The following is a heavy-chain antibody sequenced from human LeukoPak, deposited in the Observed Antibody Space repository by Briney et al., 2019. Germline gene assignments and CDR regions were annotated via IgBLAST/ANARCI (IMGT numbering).Heavy chain of an antibody. CDR1: GFTFSSYG. CDR3: AKGSSPIATYYYDSSGYYITEPGYLDL. J-gene: IGHJ2*01. V-gene: IGHV3-30*18. D-gene: IGHD3-22*01. Sequence: PGRSLRLSCAASGFTFSSYGMHRVRQAPGKGLEWVAVISYDGSNKYYADSVKGRFTISRDNSKNTLYLQMNSLRAEDTAVYYCAKGSSPIATYYYDSSGYYITEPGYLDLWGRGTLVTVSS. CDR2: ISYDGSNK.